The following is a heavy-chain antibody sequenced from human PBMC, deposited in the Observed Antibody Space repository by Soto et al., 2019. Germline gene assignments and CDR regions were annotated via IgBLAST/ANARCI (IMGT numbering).Heavy chain of an antibody. Sequence: SETLSLTCTVSGGSISSSSYYWGWIRQPPGKGLEWIGSIYYSGSTYYNPSLKSRVTISVDTSKNQFSLKLSSVTAADTAVYYCARVDQLPNLVDPWGQGTLVTVSS. V-gene: IGHV4-39*07. CDR3: ARVDQLPNLVDP. CDR2: IYYSGST. CDR1: GGSISSSSYY. D-gene: IGHD2-2*01. J-gene: IGHJ5*02.